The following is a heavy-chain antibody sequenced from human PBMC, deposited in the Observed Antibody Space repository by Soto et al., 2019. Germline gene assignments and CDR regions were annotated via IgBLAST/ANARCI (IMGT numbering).Heavy chain of an antibody. D-gene: IGHD3-16*01. CDR2: IYYSGST. Sequence: SETLSLTCTVSGGSISSGGYYWSWIRQHPGKGLEWIGYIYYSGSTYYNPSLKSRVTISVDTSKNQFSLKLSSVTAADTVVYYWARSLGGAKAIEFDYWGQGTLVTVSS. J-gene: IGHJ4*02. CDR3: ARSLGGAKAIEFDY. CDR1: GGSISSGGYY. V-gene: IGHV4-31*03.